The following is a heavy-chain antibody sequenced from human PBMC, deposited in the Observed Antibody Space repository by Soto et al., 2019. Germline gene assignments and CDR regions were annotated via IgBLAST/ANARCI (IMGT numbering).Heavy chain of an antibody. D-gene: IGHD3-3*01. CDR2: IYYSGST. J-gene: IGHJ4*02. CDR1: GGSISSGGYY. Sequence: QVQLQESGPGLVKPSQTLSLTCTVSGGSISSGGYYWSWIRQHPGKGLEWIGYIYYSGSTYYNPSLKSRVTISVDTSKNQFSLKLXSXXXXXXXXXXXXXXXXXXXFWSGSYYFDYWGQGTLVTVSS. V-gene: IGHV4-31*03. CDR3: XXXXXXXXXFWSGSYYFDY.